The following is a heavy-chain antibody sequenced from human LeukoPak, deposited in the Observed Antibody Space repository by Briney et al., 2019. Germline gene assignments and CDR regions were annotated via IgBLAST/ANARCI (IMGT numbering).Heavy chain of an antibody. Sequence: GGSLRLSCAASGFTFSSYRMSWVRQAPGKGLEWVANIKQDGSEKYYVDSVKGRFTISRDNAKNSLYLQMNSLRAEDTAVYYCARDSSGWYPNWFDPWGQGTLVTVSS. V-gene: IGHV3-7*01. D-gene: IGHD6-19*01. CDR1: GFTFSSYR. CDR3: ARDSSGWYPNWFDP. J-gene: IGHJ5*02. CDR2: IKQDGSEK.